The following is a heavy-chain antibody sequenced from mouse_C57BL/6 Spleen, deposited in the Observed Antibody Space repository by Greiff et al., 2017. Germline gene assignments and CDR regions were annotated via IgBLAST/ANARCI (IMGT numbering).Heavy chain of an antibody. Sequence: QVQLQQSGAELVKPGASVKLSCKASGYTFTSYWMHWVKQRPGQGLEWIGYINPRSGDTKYNQKFKDKATLTADKSSSTAYMQLSSLTYVDSAVYYFARLGGAVVLAYWGQGTLLTVSA. J-gene: IGHJ3*01. CDR2: INPRSGDT. CDR3: ARLGGAVVLAY. D-gene: IGHD3-3*01. CDR1: GYTFTSYW. V-gene: IGHV1-7*01.